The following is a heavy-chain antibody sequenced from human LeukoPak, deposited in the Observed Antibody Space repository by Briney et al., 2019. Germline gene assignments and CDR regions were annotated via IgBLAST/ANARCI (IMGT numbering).Heavy chain of an antibody. CDR3: AKDWRGFGELLHIDY. V-gene: IGHV3-30*18. D-gene: IGHD3-10*01. Sequence: GGSLRLSCAASGFTFSSYGMHWVRQAPGKGLEWVAVISYDGSNKYYADSVKGRFTISRVNSKNTLYLQMNSLRAEDTAVYYCAKDWRGFGELLHIDYWGQGTLVTVSS. CDR2: ISYDGSNK. CDR1: GFTFSSYG. J-gene: IGHJ4*02.